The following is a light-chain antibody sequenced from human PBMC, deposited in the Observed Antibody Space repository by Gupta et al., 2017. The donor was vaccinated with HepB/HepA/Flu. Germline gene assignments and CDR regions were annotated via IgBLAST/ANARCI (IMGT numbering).Light chain of an antibody. J-gene: IGKJ1*01. CDR1: QSLVYSDGNTY. CDR3: MQGIHWPRT. CDR2: KVA. Sequence: DVVMTQSPLSLPVTLGQPASISCRSSQSLVYSDGNTYLTWFQQRPGQSPRRLMYKVANRDSGVPDRFSGSGSGTDVTLKISRVEAEDVGVYYCMQGIHWPRTFGQGTKVEIK. V-gene: IGKV2-30*01.